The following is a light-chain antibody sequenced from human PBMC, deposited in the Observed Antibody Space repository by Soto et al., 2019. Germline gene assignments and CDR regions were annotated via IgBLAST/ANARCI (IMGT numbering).Light chain of an antibody. V-gene: IGKV3-20*01. CDR1: QSVSNNY. CDR3: PHHASSGT. Sequence: RYCRARQSVSNNYLAWYQQKPGQAPRLLIYGASNRATGIPDRFSGSGSGTDFTLTLSRLEPEASAVYYCPHHASSGTFGQGTKVDIK. CDR2: GAS. J-gene: IGKJ1*01.